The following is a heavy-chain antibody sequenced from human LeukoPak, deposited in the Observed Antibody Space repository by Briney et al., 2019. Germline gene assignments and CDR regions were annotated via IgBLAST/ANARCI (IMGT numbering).Heavy chain of an antibody. CDR2: IYSGGST. CDR1: GFTDSSNY. J-gene: IGHJ4*02. CDR3: ASLRYFDWSTFDY. D-gene: IGHD3-9*01. V-gene: IGHV3-66*01. Sequence: GGSLRLSCAASGFTDSSNYMSWVRQAPGKGLEWVSVIYSGGSTYYADSVKGRFTISRDNSKNTLYLQMNSLRAEDTAVYYCASLRYFDWSTFDYWGQGTLVTVSS.